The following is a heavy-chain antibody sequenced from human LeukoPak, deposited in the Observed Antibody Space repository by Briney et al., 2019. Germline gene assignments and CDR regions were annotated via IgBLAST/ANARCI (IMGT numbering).Heavy chain of an antibody. V-gene: IGHV3-48*04. Sequence: GGSLRLSCAASGFTFSSYSMNWVRQAPGKGLEWISYIGISSGNTKYADSVKGRFTISGDNAKNSLYLQMNSLRVEDTAVYYCARDHNYAFDNWGQGTLVTVSS. CDR3: ARDHNYAFDN. D-gene: IGHD1-1*01. J-gene: IGHJ4*02. CDR1: GFTFSSYS. CDR2: IGISSGNT.